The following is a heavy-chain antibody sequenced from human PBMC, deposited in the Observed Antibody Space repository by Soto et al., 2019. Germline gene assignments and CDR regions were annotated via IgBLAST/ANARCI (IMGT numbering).Heavy chain of an antibody. CDR1: GGAVSGYY. D-gene: IGHD4-17*01. CDR2: IFYLGNT. Sequence: AXETLSVPTTVAGGAVSGYYRCWIRQPPGKGLEWIGYIFYLGNTLDSPSLRCRVTISVDTSKNLFSLDLRSATAADTAVYYCTRNAGIPTLRYGMEVWGQGTTVTFTS. V-gene: IGHV4-59*02. CDR3: TRNAGIPTLRYGMEV. J-gene: IGHJ6*02.